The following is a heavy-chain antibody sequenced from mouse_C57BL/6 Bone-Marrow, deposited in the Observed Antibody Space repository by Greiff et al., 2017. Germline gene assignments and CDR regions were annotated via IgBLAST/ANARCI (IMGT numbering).Heavy chain of an antibody. V-gene: IGHV1-82*01. CDR3: AGYGSSYENY. Sequence: VKLKQSGPELVKPGASVKISCKASGYAFSSSWMNWVKQRPGKGLEWIGRIYPGDGDTNYNGKFKGKATLTADKSSSTAYMQLSSLTSEDAAVYFCAGYGSSYENYWGQGTTLTVSS. CDR2: IYPGDGDT. D-gene: IGHD1-1*01. J-gene: IGHJ2*01. CDR1: GYAFSSSW.